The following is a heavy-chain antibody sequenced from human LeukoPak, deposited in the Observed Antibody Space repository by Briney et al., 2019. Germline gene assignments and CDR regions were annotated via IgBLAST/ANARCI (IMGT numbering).Heavy chain of an antibody. J-gene: IGHJ6*02. V-gene: IGHV3-74*01. CDR1: GFTFSSHW. Sequence: GGSLRLSCAASGFTFSSHWMHWVRHAPGKGLVWVSRINSDGSSISYADSVKGRFTISRDNAKNTLYLQMNSLRAEDTAVYYCTRDLRMDYYYVDYYYYGMDVWGQGTTVTVSS. CDR2: INSDGSSI. CDR3: TRDLRMDYYYVDYYYYGMDV. D-gene: IGHD3-10*02.